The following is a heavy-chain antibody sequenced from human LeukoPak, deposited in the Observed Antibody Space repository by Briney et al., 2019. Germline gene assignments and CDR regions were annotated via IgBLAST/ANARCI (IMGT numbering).Heavy chain of an antibody. J-gene: IGHJ5*01. V-gene: IGHV4-4*07. CDR1: GVSISGQN. CDR2: IYSSGST. CDR3: VRDLGRFDS. Sequence: SETLSFTCTVSGVSISGQNWSWIRQTAGKGLEWIGRIYSSGSTNYNPSLKSRVAMSVDTSKNQFSLRVTSVTAADTAVYFCVRDLGRFDSWGQAAPVLVSS.